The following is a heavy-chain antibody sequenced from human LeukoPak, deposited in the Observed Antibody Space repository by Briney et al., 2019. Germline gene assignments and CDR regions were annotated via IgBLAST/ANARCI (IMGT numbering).Heavy chain of an antibody. CDR3: ARDNGIVAPSIPLDY. D-gene: IGHD5-12*01. J-gene: IGHJ4*02. CDR2: ISGSGAST. V-gene: IGHV3-23*01. CDR1: GFTFSSYA. Sequence: GSLRLSCAASGFTFSSYAMSWVRQGPGKGLEWVSAISGSGASTFYADSVKGRFTISRDNSKNTLYLQINSLRAEDTAVYYCARDNGIVAPSIPLDYWGQGTLVTVSS.